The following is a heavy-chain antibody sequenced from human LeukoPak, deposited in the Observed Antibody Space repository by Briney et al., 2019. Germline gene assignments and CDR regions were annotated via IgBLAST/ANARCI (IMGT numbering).Heavy chain of an antibody. CDR3: ARDGTQVGGWPLFDY. J-gene: IGHJ4*02. CDR1: GFTFSSYS. V-gene: IGHV3-21*01. Sequence: GGSLRLSCAASGFTFSSYSMNWVRQAPGKGLEWVSSISSSSSYIYYADSVKGRFTISRDNAKNSLYLQMNSLRAEDTAVYYCARDGTQVGGWPLFDYWGQGTLVTVSS. CDR2: ISSSSSYI. D-gene: IGHD1-26*01.